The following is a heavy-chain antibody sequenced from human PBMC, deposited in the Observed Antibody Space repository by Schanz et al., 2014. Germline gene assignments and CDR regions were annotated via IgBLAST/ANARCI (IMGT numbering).Heavy chain of an antibody. Sequence: QVQLVESGGGVVQPGRSRRLSCEASGFTFSSYGMHWVRQAPGKGLEWVAQISHDGHRDFYADSVKGRFTISRDNSKNTVYLEMNNVRVDDTAVYYCAKGVGGGLLLGSTFDNWGQGTMVTVTS. D-gene: IGHD3-16*01. J-gene: IGHJ3*02. CDR1: GFTFSSYG. CDR2: ISHDGHRD. V-gene: IGHV3-30*18. CDR3: AKGVGGGLLLGSTFDN.